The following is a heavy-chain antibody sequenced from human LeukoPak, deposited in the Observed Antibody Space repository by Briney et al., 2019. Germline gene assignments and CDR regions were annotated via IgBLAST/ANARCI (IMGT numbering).Heavy chain of an antibody. Sequence: PSETLSLTCTVSGGSISSYYWSWIRQPPGKGLEWIGYIYYSGSTNYNPSLKSRVTISVDTSKNQFSLKLSSATAADTAVYYCARRSLYYYGMDVWGQGTTVTVSS. V-gene: IGHV4-59*08. D-gene: IGHD2-15*01. CDR3: ARRSLYYYGMDV. CDR1: GGSISSYY. J-gene: IGHJ6*02. CDR2: IYYSGST.